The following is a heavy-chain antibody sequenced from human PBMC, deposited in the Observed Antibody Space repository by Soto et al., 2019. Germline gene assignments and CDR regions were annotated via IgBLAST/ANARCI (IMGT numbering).Heavy chain of an antibody. CDR1: RDSIGSSHW. CDR3: ARDVGHLYDSSPTGHFDF. Sequence: XETLSLPCPVSRDSIGSSHWGSWVRQPPGNGLEWIGEMSYSGSINQNPSLKSRVTISVDKSKNQFSLKLSSVTDADTAVYFCARDVGHLYDSSPTGHFDFWGQGTLVTFSS. D-gene: IGHD3-22*01. CDR2: MSYSGSI. V-gene: IGHV4-4*01. J-gene: IGHJ4*02.